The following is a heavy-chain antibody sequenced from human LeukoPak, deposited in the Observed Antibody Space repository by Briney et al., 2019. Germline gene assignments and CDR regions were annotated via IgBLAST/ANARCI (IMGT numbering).Heavy chain of an antibody. Sequence: GGSLRLSCAASGFIFSNNYMNWVRQAPGKGLEWVSIIYSGGGTYYADSVKGRFTISRDNSKNTLYLQMNSLRADDTAVYYCARGCYYERSGYCPFDYWGPGTLVTVSS. CDR2: IYSGGGT. D-gene: IGHD3-22*01. V-gene: IGHV3-53*01. CDR1: GFIFSNNY. J-gene: IGHJ4*02. CDR3: ARGCYYERSGYCPFDY.